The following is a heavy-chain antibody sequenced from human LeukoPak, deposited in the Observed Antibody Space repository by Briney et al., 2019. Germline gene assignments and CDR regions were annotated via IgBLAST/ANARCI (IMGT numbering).Heavy chain of an antibody. CDR2: INHSGST. CDR1: GGSFSGYY. CDR3: ARDNFADHCDFDY. V-gene: IGHV4-34*01. D-gene: IGHD2-21*01. J-gene: IGHJ4*02. Sequence: SETLSLTCAVYGGSFSGYYWSWIRQPPGKGLEWIGEINHSGSTNYNPSLKSRVTISVDTSKNQFSLKLSSVTAADTAVYYCARDNFADHCDFDYWGQGTLVTVSS.